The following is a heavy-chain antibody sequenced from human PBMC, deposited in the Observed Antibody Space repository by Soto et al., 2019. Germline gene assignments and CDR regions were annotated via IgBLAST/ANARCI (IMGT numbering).Heavy chain of an antibody. D-gene: IGHD6-19*01. V-gene: IGHV1-8*01. CDR3: ARGTYSSGWFSP. Sequence: ASVKVSCKASGYTFTSYDINWVRQATGQGLEWMGWMNPNSGNTGYAQKFQGRVTMTRNTSISTAYMELSSLRSDDTAVYYCARGTYSSGWFSPWGQGTLVTAPQ. CDR1: GYTFTSYD. CDR2: MNPNSGNT. J-gene: IGHJ5*02.